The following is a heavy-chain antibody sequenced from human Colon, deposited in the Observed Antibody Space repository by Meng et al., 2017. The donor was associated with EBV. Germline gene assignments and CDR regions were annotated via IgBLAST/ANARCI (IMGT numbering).Heavy chain of an antibody. V-gene: IGHV4-4*02. Sequence: VQLQESGPGLVKPSGTLSLTCGVSGVSISSNIRWTWVRQPPGKGLEWIGDIDDSESTNYNPSLNSRISISLDKSKNHFSLKVNSVTAADTAVYYCARGKQDAWELLAYWGQGALVTVSS. CDR3: ARGKQDAWELLAY. J-gene: IGHJ4*02. CDR1: GVSISSNIR. D-gene: IGHD1-26*01. CDR2: IDDSEST.